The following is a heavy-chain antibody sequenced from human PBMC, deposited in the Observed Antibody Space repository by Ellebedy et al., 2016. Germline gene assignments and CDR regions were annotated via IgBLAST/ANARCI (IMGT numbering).Heavy chain of an antibody. V-gene: IGHV3-33*01. Sequence: GESLKISCAASGFTFSSYGMHWVRQAPGKGLEWVAVIWYDGSNKYYADSVKGRFTISRDNSKNTLYLQMNSLRAEDTAAYYCARAGIAVAEIRKSAFDIWGQGTMVTVSS. CDR1: GFTFSSYG. CDR2: IWYDGSNK. D-gene: IGHD6-19*01. CDR3: ARAGIAVAEIRKSAFDI. J-gene: IGHJ3*02.